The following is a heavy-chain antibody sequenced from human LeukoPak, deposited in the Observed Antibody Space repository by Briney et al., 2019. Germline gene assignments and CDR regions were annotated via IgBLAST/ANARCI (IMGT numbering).Heavy chain of an antibody. J-gene: IGHJ4*02. D-gene: IGHD3-10*01. CDR2: ISHSGST. V-gene: IGHV4-34*01. Sequence: SETLSLTCAVYGGTFSSYYWSWIRQPPGKGLEWVAEISHSGSTNYNPSLKSRVTISVDTSKSQFSLKLSSVTAADTAVYYCARRSYYGSGSYYAPLNYWGQVTLVTVSS. CDR3: ARRSYYGSGSYYAPLNY. CDR1: GGTFSSYY.